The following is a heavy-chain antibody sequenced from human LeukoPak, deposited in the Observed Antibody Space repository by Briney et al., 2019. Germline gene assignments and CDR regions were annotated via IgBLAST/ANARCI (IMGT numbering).Heavy chain of an antibody. CDR2: INAGNGNT. J-gene: IGHJ5*02. Sequence: ASVKVSCKASGYTFTSYAMHWVRQAPGQRLEWMGWINAGNGNTKYSQKFQGRVTITRDTSASTAYMELSSLRSEDTAVYYCARVHPTNYDFWSGMYNWFDPWGQGTLVTVSS. CDR3: ARVHPTNYDFWSGMYNWFDP. V-gene: IGHV1-3*01. D-gene: IGHD3-3*01. CDR1: GYTFTSYA.